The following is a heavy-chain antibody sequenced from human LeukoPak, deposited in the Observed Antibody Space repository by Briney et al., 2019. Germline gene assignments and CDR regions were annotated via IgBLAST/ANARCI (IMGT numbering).Heavy chain of an antibody. J-gene: IGHJ4*02. CDR1: GFTFSSYG. CDR3: AKVVVVAATDFDY. V-gene: IGHV3-30*18. CDR2: ISYDGSNK. D-gene: IGHD2-15*01. Sequence: GGSLRLSCAASGFTFSSYGMHWVRQAPGKGLEWMAVISYDGSNKYYADSVKGRFTISGDNSKNTLYLQMNSLRAEDTAVYYCAKVVVVAATDFDYWGQGTLVTVSS.